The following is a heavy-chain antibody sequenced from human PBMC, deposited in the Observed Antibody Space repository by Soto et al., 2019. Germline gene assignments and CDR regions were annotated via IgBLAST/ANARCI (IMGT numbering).Heavy chain of an antibody. CDR2: ISAYNGNT. CDR3: ARGGGQQLARSYYYYYYLDV. J-gene: IGHJ6*03. CDR1: GYTFTSYG. Sequence: QVQLVQSGAEVKKPGASVKVSCKASGYTFTSYGISWVRQAPGQGLEWMGWISAYNGNTNYAQKLQGRVTMTTYTSKSTAYMELRSLRSDDTAVYYCARGGGQQLARSYYYYYYLDVWGKGTTVTVSS. D-gene: IGHD6-13*01. V-gene: IGHV1-18*01.